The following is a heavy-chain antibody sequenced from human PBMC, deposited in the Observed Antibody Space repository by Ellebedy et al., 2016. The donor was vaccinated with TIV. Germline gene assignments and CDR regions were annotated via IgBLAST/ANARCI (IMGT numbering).Heavy chain of an antibody. J-gene: IGHJ5*02. CDR2: MHHSGST. CDR1: GGSFSGYY. D-gene: IGHD3-3*01. CDR3: ARVGNDLWSGYLSS. V-gene: IGHV4-59*01. Sequence: MPGGSLRLSCAVYGGSFSGYYWSWIRQPPGKGLEWIGNMHHSGSTNYNPSLKSLVSISVDTSENQFSLKLSSVTAADTAVYYRARVGNDLWSGYLSSWGQGTVVTVSS.